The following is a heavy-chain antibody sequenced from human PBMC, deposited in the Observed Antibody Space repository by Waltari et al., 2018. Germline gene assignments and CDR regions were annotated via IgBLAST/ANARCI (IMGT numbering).Heavy chain of an antibody. CDR1: GFTFDDYA. Sequence: EVQLVESGGGLVQPGRSLRLSCAASGFTFDDYAMHWVRQAPGKGLEWVSGISGNSGSIGYADSVKGRFTISRDNAKNSLYLQMNSLRAEDTALYYCAKDISFYDSGAGAFDIWGQGTMVTVSS. CDR3: AKDISFYDSGAGAFDI. J-gene: IGHJ3*02. D-gene: IGHD3-22*01. CDR2: ISGNSGSI. V-gene: IGHV3-9*01.